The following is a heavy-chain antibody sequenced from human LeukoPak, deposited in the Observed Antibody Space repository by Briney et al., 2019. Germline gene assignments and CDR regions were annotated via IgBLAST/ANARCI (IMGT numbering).Heavy chain of an antibody. J-gene: IGHJ4*02. CDR1: GGSISSSSYY. Sequence: SETLSLTCTVSGGSISSSSYYWGWIRQPPGKGLEWIGSIYYSGSTYYNPSLKSRVTISVDTSKNQFSLKLSSVTAADTAVYYCASRGYSYAYYFDYWGQGTLVTVSS. D-gene: IGHD5-18*01. V-gene: IGHV4-39*07. CDR2: IYYSGST. CDR3: ASRGYSYAYYFDY.